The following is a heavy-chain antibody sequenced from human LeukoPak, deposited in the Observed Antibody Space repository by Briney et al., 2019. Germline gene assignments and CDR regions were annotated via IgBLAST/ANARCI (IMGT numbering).Heavy chain of an antibody. CDR2: ISNSGDYI. V-gene: IGHV3-21*04. J-gene: IGHJ4*02. D-gene: IGHD2-2*01. CDR1: GFSFSTYS. CDR3: AKDLGRWEYQLPNNY. Sequence: GGSLRLSCAASGFSFSTYSMNWVRQAPGKGLECVSSISNSGDYIYYADSVKGRFTISRDNAKNSLYLQMNSLRAEDTAVYYCAKDLGRWEYQLPNNYWGQGTLVTVSS.